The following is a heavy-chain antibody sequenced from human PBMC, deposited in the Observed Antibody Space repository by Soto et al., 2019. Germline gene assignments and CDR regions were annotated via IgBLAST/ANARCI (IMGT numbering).Heavy chain of an antibody. CDR1: VGSISSGAYS. J-gene: IGHJ5*02. Sequence: PSETLSLTCTVSVGSISSGAYSWSWIRLPPGKRLEWIGYIYHRGTSHYNPSLKSRVTMSVDRSKNQFSLNLRSVTAADTAVYYCATPGIALAAWGQGTLVTVSS. CDR3: ATPGIALAA. CDR2: IYHRGTS. V-gene: IGHV4-30-2*01. D-gene: IGHD6-19*01.